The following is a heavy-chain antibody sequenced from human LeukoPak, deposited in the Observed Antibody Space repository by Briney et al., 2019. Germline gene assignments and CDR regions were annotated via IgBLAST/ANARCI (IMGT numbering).Heavy chain of an antibody. J-gene: IGHJ5*02. CDR1: GFTFTTYW. V-gene: IGHV3-7*01. CDR3: AREFFYYDSSGYYLWWFDP. Sequence: PGGSLRLSCAASGFTFTTYWMSWVRQAPGKGLEWVANIKQDGSEKYYADSVMGRFTISRDSAKNSLYLQMNSLRVEDTAVYYCAREFFYYDSSGYYLWWFDPWGQGTLVTVSS. CDR2: IKQDGSEK. D-gene: IGHD3-22*01.